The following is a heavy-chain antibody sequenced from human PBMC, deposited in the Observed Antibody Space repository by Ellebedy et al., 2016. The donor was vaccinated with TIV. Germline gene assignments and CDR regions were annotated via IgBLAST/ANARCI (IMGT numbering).Heavy chain of an antibody. D-gene: IGHD1-26*01. CDR2: IRYDGSNK. CDR3: AKDWDFADSGLFDI. V-gene: IGHV3-30*02. Sequence: GGSLRLSCVASGFIFSNYGMHWVRQAPGKGLEWVAFIRYDGSNKYYAESVKGRFTISRDNSKNTLYLQMNSLRAEDTAVYYCAKDWDFADSGLFDIWGQGTMVTVSS. CDR1: GFIFSNYG. J-gene: IGHJ3*02.